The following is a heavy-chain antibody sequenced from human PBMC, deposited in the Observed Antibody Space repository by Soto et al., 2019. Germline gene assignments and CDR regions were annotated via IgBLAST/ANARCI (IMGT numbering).Heavy chain of an antibody. CDR2: IIPIFGTA. Sequence: SVKVSCKASGGTFSSYAISWVRQVPGQGPEWMGGIIPIFGTANYAQKFQGRVTITADESTSTAYMELSSLRSEDTAVYYCARGEGVVVPAAIYGPFDYWGQGTLVTVSS. CDR3: ARGEGVVVPAAIYGPFDY. V-gene: IGHV1-69*13. D-gene: IGHD2-2*02. J-gene: IGHJ4*02. CDR1: GGTFSSYA.